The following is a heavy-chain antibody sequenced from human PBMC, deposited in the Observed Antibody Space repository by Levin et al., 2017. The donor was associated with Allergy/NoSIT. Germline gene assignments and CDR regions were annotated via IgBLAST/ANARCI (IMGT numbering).Heavy chain of an antibody. CDR2: TYYRSKWYN. CDR1: GDSVSSNSAA. J-gene: IGHJ6*02. D-gene: IGHD2-2*01. Sequence: SQTLSLTCAISGDSVSSNSAAWNWIRQSPSRGLEWLGRTYYRSKWYNDYAVSVKSRITINPDTSKNQFSLQLDSVTPEDTAVYYCARDDILVRVPAAHYGMDVWGQGTTVTVSS. V-gene: IGHV6-1*01. CDR3: ARDDILVRVPAAHYGMDV.